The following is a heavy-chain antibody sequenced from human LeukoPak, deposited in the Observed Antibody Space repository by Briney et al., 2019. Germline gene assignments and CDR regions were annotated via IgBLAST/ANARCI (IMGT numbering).Heavy chain of an antibody. V-gene: IGHV3-33*01. CDR2: IWYDGSNK. Sequence: PGRSLRLSCAASGFTFSSYGMHWVRQAPGKGLEWVAVIWYDGSNKYYADSVKGRFTISRDNSKNTLYLQMNSLRAEDTAVYYCARDGAHSSGWYELDYWGQGTLVTVSS. CDR3: ARDGAHSSGWYELDY. CDR1: GFTFSSYG. D-gene: IGHD6-19*01. J-gene: IGHJ4*02.